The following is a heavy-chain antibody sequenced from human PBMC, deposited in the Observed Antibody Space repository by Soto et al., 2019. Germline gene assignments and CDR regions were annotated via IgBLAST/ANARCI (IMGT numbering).Heavy chain of an antibody. D-gene: IGHD3-22*01. CDR1: GYNFTSYG. CDR2: ISAYNGNT. J-gene: IGHJ5*02. Sequence: GASVKVSCKASGYNFTSYGISWVRQAPGQGLEWMGWISAYNGNTNYAQKLQGRVTMTTDTSTSTAYMELRSLRSDDTAVYYCARDEDSSGYYKGFDPWGQGTLVTVSS. CDR3: ARDEDSSGYYKGFDP. V-gene: IGHV1-18*01.